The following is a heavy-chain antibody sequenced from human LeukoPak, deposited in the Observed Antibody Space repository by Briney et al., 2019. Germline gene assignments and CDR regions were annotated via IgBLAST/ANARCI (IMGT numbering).Heavy chain of an antibody. Sequence: GGSLRLSCAASGFTFSSYSMNWVRQAPGKGLEWVSSISSSSYIYYADSVKGRFTISRDNAKNSLYLQMNSLRAEDTAVYYCAREYSSSPCFDYWGQGTLVTVSS. J-gene: IGHJ4*02. CDR2: ISSSSYI. CDR1: GFTFSSYS. D-gene: IGHD6-6*01. CDR3: AREYSSSPCFDY. V-gene: IGHV3-21*01.